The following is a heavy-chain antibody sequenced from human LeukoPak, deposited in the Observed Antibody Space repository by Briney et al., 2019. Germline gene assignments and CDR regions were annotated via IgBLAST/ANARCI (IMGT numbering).Heavy chain of an antibody. J-gene: IGHJ4*02. V-gene: IGHV1-2*02. CDR3: ATFFDLLTGYYVARHLDY. CDR2: INPSSGGT. CDR1: GYAFSDYY. Sequence: ASVKVSCKASGYAFSDYYMHWVRQAPGPGLECMGWINPSSGGTNYEQRFRGRVTMTRDTSLNTAYMELSRLGPDDTAVYYCATFFDLLTGYYVARHLDYWGQGTLVTVSS. D-gene: IGHD3-9*01.